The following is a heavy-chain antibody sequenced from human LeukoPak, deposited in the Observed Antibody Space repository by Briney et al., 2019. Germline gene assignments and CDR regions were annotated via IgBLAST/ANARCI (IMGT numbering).Heavy chain of an antibody. D-gene: IGHD4-23*01. V-gene: IGHV3-23*01. CDR3: ANILYGGNGPDAFDI. CDR2: ISGSGGST. J-gene: IGHJ3*02. CDR1: GFTVSSNC. Sequence: PGGSLRLSCAASGFTVSSNCMSWVRQAPGKGLEWVSVISGSGGSTYYADSVKGRFTISRDNSKNTLYLQMNSLRAEDTAVYYCANILYGGNGPDAFDIWGQGTMATVSS.